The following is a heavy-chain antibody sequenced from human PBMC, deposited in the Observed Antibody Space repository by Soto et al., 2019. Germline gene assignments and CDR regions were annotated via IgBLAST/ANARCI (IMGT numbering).Heavy chain of an antibody. Sequence: LRLSCAASGFTFSSYGMHWVRQAPGKGLEWVAVISYDGSNKYYADSVKGRFTISRDNSKNTLYLQMNSLRADDTAVYYCAKDWAVGATTRIFDYWGQGTLVTVSS. J-gene: IGHJ4*02. CDR3: AKDWAVGATTRIFDY. CDR2: ISYDGSNK. CDR1: GFTFSSYG. V-gene: IGHV3-30*18. D-gene: IGHD1-26*01.